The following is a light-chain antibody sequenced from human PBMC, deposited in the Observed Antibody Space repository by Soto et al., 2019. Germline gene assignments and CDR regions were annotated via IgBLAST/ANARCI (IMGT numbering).Light chain of an antibody. CDR1: QSVGSY. CDR3: QQYNEWPPFT. CDR2: AAS. V-gene: IGKV3-15*01. J-gene: IGKJ5*01. Sequence: EIVLTQSPATLSLSPGERATLSCRASQSVGSYLAWYQQKPGQAPRLVIYAASTRATGIPDRFSGSVSGTEFTLTISSLQSEDFAVYYCQQYNEWPPFTFGQGTRLEIK.